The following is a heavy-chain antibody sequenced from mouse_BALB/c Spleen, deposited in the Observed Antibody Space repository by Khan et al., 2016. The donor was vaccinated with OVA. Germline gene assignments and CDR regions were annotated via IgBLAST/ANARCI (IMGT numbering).Heavy chain of an antibody. Sequence: EVELVESGGDLVKPGGSLKLSCAASGFTFSTYGMSWVRQAPDKRLEWVATVSTGGSYTYYPDSVQGRFTISRENAKNTLYLQMSGLRSEDTAMFYCTRLAYYYDSEGFAYWGQGTLVTVSA. J-gene: IGHJ3*01. CDR1: GFTFSTYG. CDR3: TRLAYYYDSEGFAY. V-gene: IGHV5-6*01. CDR2: VSTGGSYT. D-gene: IGHD1-1*01.